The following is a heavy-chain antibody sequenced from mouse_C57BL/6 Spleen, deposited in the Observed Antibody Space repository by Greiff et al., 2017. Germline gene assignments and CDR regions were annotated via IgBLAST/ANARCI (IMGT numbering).Heavy chain of an antibody. CDR3: TDLYYGNYGYFDV. D-gene: IGHD2-1*01. CDR2: IRLKSDNYAT. CDR1: GFTFSNYW. Sequence: EVKLMESGGGLVQPGGSMKLSCVASGFTFSNYWMNWVRQSPEKGLEWVAQIRLKSDNYATHYAESVKGRFTISRDDSKSSVYLQMNNLRAEDTGIYYCTDLYYGNYGYFDVWGTGTTVTVSS. J-gene: IGHJ1*03. V-gene: IGHV6-3*01.